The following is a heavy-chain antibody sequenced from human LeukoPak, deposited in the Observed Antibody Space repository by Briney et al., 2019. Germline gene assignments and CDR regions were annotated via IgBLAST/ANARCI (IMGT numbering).Heavy chain of an antibody. CDR2: MNPNSGNT. CDR3: ARDGFYGSGSYYRGFGY. Sequence: ASVKVSCKASRYTFTSYDINWVRQATGQGLEWMGWMNPNSGNTGYAQKFQGRVTMTRNTSISTAYMELSSLRSEDTAVYYCARDGFYGSGSYYRGFGYWGQGTLVTVSS. D-gene: IGHD3-10*01. CDR1: RYTFTSYD. V-gene: IGHV1-8*01. J-gene: IGHJ4*02.